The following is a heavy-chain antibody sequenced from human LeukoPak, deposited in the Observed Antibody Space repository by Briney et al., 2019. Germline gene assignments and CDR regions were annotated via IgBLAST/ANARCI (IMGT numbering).Heavy chain of an antibody. J-gene: IGHJ5*02. D-gene: IGHD2-15*01. Sequence: GGSLRLSCAASGFTFSDYYMSWIRQAPGKGLEWVSYISSSGSTIYYADSVKGRFTISRDNAKNSLYLQMNSLRAEGTAVYYCARPRLSSYGPNWFDPWGQGTLVTVSS. V-gene: IGHV3-11*01. CDR3: ARPRLSSYGPNWFDP. CDR1: GFTFSDYY. CDR2: ISSSGSTI.